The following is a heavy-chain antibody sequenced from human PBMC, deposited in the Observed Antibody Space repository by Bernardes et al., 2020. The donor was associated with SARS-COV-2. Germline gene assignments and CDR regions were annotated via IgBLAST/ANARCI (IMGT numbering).Heavy chain of an antibody. J-gene: IGHJ6*02. CDR2: ISSTSNYI. D-gene: IGHD3-3*01. CDR3: ARDRLKAGVLPYPLDV. V-gene: IGHV3-21*01. CDR1: EFTFSPYG. Sequence: GGSLRLSCAASEFTFSPYGTSWVRQAPGKGLDWVSFISSTSNYIYYADSVKGRFTISRDNAKNSLYLVMNSLRGEDTAVYYCARDRLKAGVLPYPLDVWGQRTTVNVSS.